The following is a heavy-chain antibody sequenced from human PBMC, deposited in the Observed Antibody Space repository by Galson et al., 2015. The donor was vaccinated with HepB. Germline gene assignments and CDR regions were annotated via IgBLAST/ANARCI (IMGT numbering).Heavy chain of an antibody. Sequence: SLRLSCADSGFSFSSFWMTWVRQVPGKGLEWVASIKEDGSQTNYVESVEGRFTISRDNAQNSLSLLMYSLRADDTAVSYCASAYGYYYCYLDVWGKGTTVIVSS. V-gene: IGHV3-7*03. D-gene: IGHD3-22*01. CDR2: IKEDGSQT. CDR1: GFSFSSFW. J-gene: IGHJ6*03. CDR3: ASAYGYYYCYLDV.